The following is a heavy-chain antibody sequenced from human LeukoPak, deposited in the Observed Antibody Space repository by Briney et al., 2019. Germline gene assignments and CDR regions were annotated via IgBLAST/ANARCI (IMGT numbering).Heavy chain of an antibody. CDR2: IYHSGST. J-gene: IGHJ4*02. CDR3: AGVEYSSSYYFDY. Sequence: ASETLSLTCTVSGYSISSGYYWGWIRQPPGKGLEWIGSIYHSGSTYYNPSLKSRVTISVDTSKNQFSLKLSSVTAADTAVYYCAGVEYSSSYYFDYWGQGTLVTVSS. CDR1: GYSISSGYY. V-gene: IGHV4-38-2*02. D-gene: IGHD6-6*01.